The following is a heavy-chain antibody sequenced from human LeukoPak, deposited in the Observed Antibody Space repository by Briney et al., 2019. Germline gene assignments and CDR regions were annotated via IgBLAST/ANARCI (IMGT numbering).Heavy chain of an antibody. CDR2: ISGSGGST. CDR1: GFTFSSYA. CDR3: AKVTYESSGYEDWFDP. D-gene: IGHD3-22*01. J-gene: IGHJ5*02. V-gene: IGHV3-23*01. Sequence: PGGSLRLSCAASGFTFSSYAMSWVRQAPGKGLEWVSAISGSGGSTYYADSVKGRFTISRDNSKNTLYLQMNSLRAEDTAVYYCAKVTYESSGYEDWFDPWGQGTLVTVSS.